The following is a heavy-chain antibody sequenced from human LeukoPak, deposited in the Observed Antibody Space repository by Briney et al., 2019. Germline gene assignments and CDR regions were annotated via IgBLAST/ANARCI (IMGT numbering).Heavy chain of an antibody. Sequence: PGGSLRLSCAASGFTFSRYSLNWVRQAPGKGLEWVSSITTSSSYIYYADSVKGRFTISRDNARNSLYLHMNSLRAEDTAVYYCAKVEGLLWFGDSSYYFDYWGQGTLVTVSS. V-gene: IGHV3-21*01. J-gene: IGHJ4*02. D-gene: IGHD3-10*01. CDR2: ITTSSSYI. CDR3: AKVEGLLWFGDSSYYFDY. CDR1: GFTFSRYS.